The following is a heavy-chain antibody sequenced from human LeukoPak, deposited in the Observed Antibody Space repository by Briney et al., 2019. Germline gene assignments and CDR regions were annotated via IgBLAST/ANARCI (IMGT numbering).Heavy chain of an antibody. CDR2: IYYSGST. J-gene: IGHJ6*02. D-gene: IGHD6-13*01. V-gene: IGHV4-59*01. CDR1: GRSISSYY. Sequence: SETLSLTCTVSGRSISSYYWSWTRQPPGKGLEWIGYIYYSGSTNYNPSLKSRVTISVDTSKNQFSLKLSSVTAADTAVYYCARDRVAAAGKGSSYYYYYGMDVWGQGTTVTVSS. CDR3: ARDRVAAAGKGSSYYYYYGMDV.